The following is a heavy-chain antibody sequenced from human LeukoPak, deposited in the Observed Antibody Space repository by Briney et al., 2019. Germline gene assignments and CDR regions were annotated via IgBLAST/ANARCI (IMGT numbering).Heavy chain of an antibody. Sequence: GGSLRLSCTASGFTFSNAGMNWVRQAPGKGLEWVAFIRDDGGNRYHADSVKGRFTISRDNSKNTLYLEMNSLRAEDTGVYYCAKEYYGSGSYYDYWGQGTLVTVSS. J-gene: IGHJ4*02. V-gene: IGHV3-30*02. CDR2: IRDDGGNR. D-gene: IGHD3-10*01. CDR1: GFTFSNAG. CDR3: AKEYYGSGSYYDY.